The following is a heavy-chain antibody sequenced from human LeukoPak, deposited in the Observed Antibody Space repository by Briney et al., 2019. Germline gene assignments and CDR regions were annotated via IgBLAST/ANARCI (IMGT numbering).Heavy chain of an antibody. CDR2: IYYSGST. J-gene: IGHJ5*02. CDR1: GGSIRSSSYY. CDR3: ARKVESKWFDP. Sequence: PSETLSLTCSVSGGSIRSSSYYWGWIRQPPGKGLEWIGSIYYSGSTYYNASLKSRVTISVDTSKNQFSLQLSSVTAADTAVYYCARKVESKWFDPWGQGTLVTVSS. V-gene: IGHV4-39*01. D-gene: IGHD1-1*01.